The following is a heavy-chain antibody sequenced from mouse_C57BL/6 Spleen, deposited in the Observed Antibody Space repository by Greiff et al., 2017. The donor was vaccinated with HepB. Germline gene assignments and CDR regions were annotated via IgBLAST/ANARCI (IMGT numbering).Heavy chain of an antibody. D-gene: IGHD1-1*01. CDR2: ISYDGSN. J-gene: IGHJ2*01. V-gene: IGHV3-6*01. Sequence: ESGPGLVKPSQSLSLTCSVTGYSITSGYYWNWIRQFPGNKLEWMGYISYDGSNNYNPSLKNRISITRDTSKNQFFLKLNSVTTEDTATYYCAREVSSYDYFDYWGQGTTLTVSS. CDR3: AREVSSYDYFDY. CDR1: GYSITSGYY.